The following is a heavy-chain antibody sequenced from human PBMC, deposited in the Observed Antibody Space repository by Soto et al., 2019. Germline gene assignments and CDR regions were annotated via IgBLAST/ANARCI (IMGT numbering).Heavy chain of an antibody. V-gene: IGHV3-23*01. Sequence: EVQLLESGGGLVQPGGSLRLSCAASGFTFNRYAMNWVRQAAGKGLEWVSGISGSGATTYYADSVKGRFTISRDNSKNTLSLQMNSLGAGDTAVYYCAKDPEVVVTAPDYWGQGTLVTVSS. CDR3: AKDPEVVVTAPDY. D-gene: IGHD2-21*02. J-gene: IGHJ4*02. CDR2: ISGSGATT. CDR1: GFTFNRYA.